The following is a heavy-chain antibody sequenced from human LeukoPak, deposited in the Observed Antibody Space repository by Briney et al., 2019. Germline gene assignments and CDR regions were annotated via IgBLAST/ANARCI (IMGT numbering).Heavy chain of an antibody. CDR1: GFTFSTHD. Sequence: GGSLRLSCTTSGFTFSTHDMDWVRQTPGRGLEWVSGISGSATSIYYADSVKGRFTVSRDNSKNTLDLQMTDLRPEDTAIYYCAKRNTMVRGGPCFDYWGQGILVAVSS. CDR3: AKRNTMVRGGPCFDY. D-gene: IGHD3-10*01. J-gene: IGHJ4*02. CDR2: ISGSATSI. V-gene: IGHV3-23*01.